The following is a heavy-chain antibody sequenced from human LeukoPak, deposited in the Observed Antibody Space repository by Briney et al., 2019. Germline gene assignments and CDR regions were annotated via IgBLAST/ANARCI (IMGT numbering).Heavy chain of an antibody. D-gene: IGHD2-2*01. J-gene: IGHJ4*02. CDR2: INPNSGGT. V-gene: IGHV1-2*02. Sequence: ASVKVSCKASGYTFTGYYMRWVRQAPGQGLEWMGWINPNSGGTNYAQKFQGRVTMTRDTSISTAYMELSRLRSDDTAVYYCASTGVVPAAPYYFDYWGQGTLVTVSS. CDR3: ASTGVVPAAPYYFDY. CDR1: GYTFTGYY.